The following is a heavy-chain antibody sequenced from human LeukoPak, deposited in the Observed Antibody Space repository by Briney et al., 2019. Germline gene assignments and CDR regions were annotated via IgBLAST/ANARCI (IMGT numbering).Heavy chain of an antibody. CDR3: ARDDRDYCSGTYCPYFDY. D-gene: IGHD2-2*01. J-gene: IGHJ4*02. Sequence: ASVKVSCKASGYTFNNYGISWVRQAPGQGLEWMGWISPSNGNTYYAQNLKGRVTVTTDTSTSTAYMELRSLRSDDTAVYYCARDDRDYCSGTYCPYFDYWGQGTLVTVSS. CDR1: GYTFNNYG. V-gene: IGHV1-18*01. CDR2: ISPSNGNT.